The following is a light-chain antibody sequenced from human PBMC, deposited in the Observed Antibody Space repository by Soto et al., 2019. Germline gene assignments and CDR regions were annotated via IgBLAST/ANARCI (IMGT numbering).Light chain of an antibody. V-gene: IGKV1-5*03. J-gene: IGKJ1*01. CDR3: QQYNSLWT. Sequence: DIQMTQSPSTLSASVGDRVTITCRSSQSISSWLAWYQQKPGKAPNLLIYKASRLESGVPSRLSGSGSGTEFTLTISSLQPDDCATYYFQQYNSLWTFGQGTKVEIQ. CDR2: KAS. CDR1: QSISSW.